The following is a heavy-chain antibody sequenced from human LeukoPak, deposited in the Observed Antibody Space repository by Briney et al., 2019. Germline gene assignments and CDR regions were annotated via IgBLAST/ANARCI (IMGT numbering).Heavy chain of an antibody. CDR3: TTGFAWSRPIHYYDSSGPDY. V-gene: IGHV3-49*03. D-gene: IGHD3-22*01. CDR2: IRSKRYGGTT. J-gene: IGHJ4*02. CDR1: GFTFGDYA. Sequence: PGGSLRLSCTASGFTFGDYAMSWFRQAPGKGLEWVGFIRSKRYGGTTEYAASVKGRFTISRDDSKSIAYLQMNSLKTEDTAVYYCTTGFAWSRPIHYYDSSGPDYWGQGTLVTVSS.